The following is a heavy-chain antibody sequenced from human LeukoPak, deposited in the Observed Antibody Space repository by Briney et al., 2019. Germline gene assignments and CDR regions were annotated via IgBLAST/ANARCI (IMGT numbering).Heavy chain of an antibody. CDR2: INHSGST. CDR1: GGSFGGYY. D-gene: IGHD4-17*01. V-gene: IGHV4-34*01. Sequence: SETLSLTCAVYGGSFGGYYWSWIRQPPGKGLEWIGEINHSGSTNYNPSLKSRVTISVGTSKNQFSLKLSSVTAADTAVYYCARGDATVTRGHYYYYGMDVWGQGTTVTVSS. CDR3: ARGDATVTRGHYYYYGMDV. J-gene: IGHJ6*02.